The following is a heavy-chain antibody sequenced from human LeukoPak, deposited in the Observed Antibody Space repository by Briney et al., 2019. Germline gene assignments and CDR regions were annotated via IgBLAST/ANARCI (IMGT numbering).Heavy chain of an antibody. CDR1: GGSISSGGYY. J-gene: IGHJ4*02. V-gene: IGHV4-31*03. D-gene: IGHD3-10*01. Sequence: SQTLSLTCTVSGGSISSGGYYWSWIRQRPGKGLGWIGYIYYSGSTYYNPSLKSRVTISVDTSKNQFSLKLSSVTAADTAVYYCARDSYGSGSLDYWGQGTLVTVSS. CDR2: IYYSGST. CDR3: ARDSYGSGSLDY.